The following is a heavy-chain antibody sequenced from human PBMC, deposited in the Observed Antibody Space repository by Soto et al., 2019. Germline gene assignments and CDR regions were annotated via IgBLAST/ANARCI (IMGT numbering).Heavy chain of an antibody. CDR2: IKQDGSEK. J-gene: IGHJ4*02. CDR1: GFTFSSYW. V-gene: IGHV3-7*03. CDR3: ARDYDSSGYYDRYFDY. D-gene: IGHD3-22*01. Sequence: GGSLRLSCAASGFTFSSYWMSWVRQAPGKGLEWVANIKQDGSEKYYVDSVKGRFTISRDNAKNSLYLQMNSLRAEDTAVYYCARDYDSSGYYDRYFDYWGQGTLVTVSS.